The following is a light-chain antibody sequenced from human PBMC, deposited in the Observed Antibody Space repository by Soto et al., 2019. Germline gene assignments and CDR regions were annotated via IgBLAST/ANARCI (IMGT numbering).Light chain of an antibody. V-gene: IGLV1-47*02. CDR3: AAWDDRLRVVV. CDR1: GSNIGSNY. J-gene: IGLJ2*01. Sequence: QSVLTQPPSASGTPGQRVTMSCSGGGSNIGSNYVYWYQQFPGTAPRLLIYSDNQRTSGVPDRFSGSKSGTSASLAISGLRSADEADYYCAAWDDRLRVVVFGGGTKVTVL. CDR2: SDN.